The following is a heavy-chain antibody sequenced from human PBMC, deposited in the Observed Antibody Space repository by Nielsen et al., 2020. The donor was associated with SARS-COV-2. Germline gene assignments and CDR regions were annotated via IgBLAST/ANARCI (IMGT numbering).Heavy chain of an antibody. CDR3: AQNWGRSDAFDI. CDR1: GFPFSTYA. D-gene: IGHD7-27*01. J-gene: IGHJ3*02. V-gene: IGHV3-66*01. CDR2: IYSGGST. Sequence: GESLNIFCAASGFPFSTYAMSWVRQAPGKGLEWVSVIYSGGSTYYADSVKGRFTISRDNSKNTLYLQMNSLRAEDTAVYYCAQNWGRSDAFDIWGQGTMVTVSS.